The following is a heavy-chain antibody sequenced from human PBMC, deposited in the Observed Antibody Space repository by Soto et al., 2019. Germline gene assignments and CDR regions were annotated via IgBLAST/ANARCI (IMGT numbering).Heavy chain of an antibody. CDR3: ARATYSVGGACYAGRKGFDV. CDR2: IFYSGST. D-gene: IGHD2-21*02. J-gene: IGHJ6*02. CDR1: GGSVSSGDYY. V-gene: IGHV4-61*08. Sequence: SETLSLTCTVSGGSVSSGDYYWNWIRQAPGKGLEWIGYIFYSGSTNYNSSLKSRVTISVDTSKNEFSLKLTSVTAADTAVYYCARATYSVGGACYAGRKGFDVWGQGTKVPVYS.